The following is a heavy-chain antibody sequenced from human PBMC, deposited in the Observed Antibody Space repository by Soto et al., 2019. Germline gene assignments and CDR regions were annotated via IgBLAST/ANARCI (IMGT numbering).Heavy chain of an antibody. CDR3: TKVLVGATNRDYFAY. CDR1: GFTFSSYA. CDR2: ISGSGGST. Sequence: WGSLRLSCAASGFTFSSYAMSWVRQAPGKGLEWVSSISGSGGSTYYADSVKGRFTISRDNSKNTLYLQMNSLRAEDTAIYYCTKVLVGATNRDYFAYWGQGTLVTVSS. V-gene: IGHV3-23*01. J-gene: IGHJ4*02. D-gene: IGHD1-26*01.